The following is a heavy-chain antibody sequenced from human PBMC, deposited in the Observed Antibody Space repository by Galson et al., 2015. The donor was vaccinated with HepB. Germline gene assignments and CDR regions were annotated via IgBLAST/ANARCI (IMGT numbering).Heavy chain of an antibody. CDR1: GGSVFSGGYS. V-gene: IGHV4-31*03. Sequence: TLSLTCTVSGGSVFSGGYSWSWIRQHPGKGLEWIGYIYYSGSTHYNPSLKSRLIISIDTSKYQFSLKLSSVTAADTAVYYCAAHPGGGSGSYLYWGQGTLVTVSS. J-gene: IGHJ4*02. CDR2: IYYSGST. D-gene: IGHD3-10*01. CDR3: AAHPGGGSGSYLY.